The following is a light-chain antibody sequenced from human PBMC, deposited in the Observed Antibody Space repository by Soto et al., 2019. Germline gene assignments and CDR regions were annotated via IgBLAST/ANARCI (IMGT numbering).Light chain of an antibody. CDR3: QQYSAWPLT. Sequence: EVVMTQSPATLSVSPGERATLSCRASLSVSSNFLAWYQQKPGQAPRLLIYGVSMRATGIPARFSGSGSGTEFTLTISSLQSEDFAVYYCQQYSAWPLTFGGGTKVEI. CDR1: LSVSSN. J-gene: IGKJ4*01. CDR2: GVS. V-gene: IGKV3-15*01.